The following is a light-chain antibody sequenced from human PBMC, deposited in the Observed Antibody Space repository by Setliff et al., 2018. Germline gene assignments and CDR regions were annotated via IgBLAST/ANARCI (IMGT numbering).Light chain of an antibody. V-gene: IGLV1-47*01. CDR1: TSNIEINY. CDR2: RNN. J-gene: IGLJ3*02. CDR3: AAWDDSLSGRL. Sequence: QSVLTQPPSASGTPGQRVTISCSGSTSNIEINYVYWYQQLPGATPKLLIYRNNQRPSGVPDRFSGSKSGTSASLAISGLRSEDEADYYCAAWDDSLSGRLFGGGTKVTVL.